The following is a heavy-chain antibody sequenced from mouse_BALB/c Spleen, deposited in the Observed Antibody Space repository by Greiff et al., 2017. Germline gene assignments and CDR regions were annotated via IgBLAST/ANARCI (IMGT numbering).Heavy chain of an antibody. CDR3: ARDEGLRLFDY. CDR1: GFTFSSYA. J-gene: IGHJ2*01. Sequence: EVQLVESGGGLVKPGGSLKLSCAASGFTFSSYAMSWVRQSPEKRLEWVAEISSGGSYTYYPDTVTGRFPISRDNAKNTLYLEMSSLRSEDTAMYYCARDEGLRLFDYWGQGTTLTVSS. CDR2: ISSGGSYT. D-gene: IGHD2-4*01. V-gene: IGHV5-9-4*01.